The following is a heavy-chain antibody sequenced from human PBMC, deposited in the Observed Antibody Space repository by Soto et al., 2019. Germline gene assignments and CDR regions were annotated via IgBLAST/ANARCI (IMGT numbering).Heavy chain of an antibody. CDR2: IYYSGST. CDR1: GDSISSFY. Sequence: QVQLQESGPGLVKPSETLSLTCTVSGDSISSFYWSWVRQPPGKGLEWIGYIYYSGSTSYNPSLESRVTISVEPAEKQFSLELSPGTAAEPAGYLRSRLKPIASITFSLYLGLRGQGTLVTVSS. CDR3: SRLKPIASITFSLYLGL. J-gene: IGHJ1*01. V-gene: IGHV4-59*01. D-gene: IGHD3-16*02.